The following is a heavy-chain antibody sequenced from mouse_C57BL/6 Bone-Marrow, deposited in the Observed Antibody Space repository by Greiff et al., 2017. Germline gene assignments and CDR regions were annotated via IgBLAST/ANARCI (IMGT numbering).Heavy chain of an antibody. CDR3: ASYDWFAY. CDR2: IDPSDSYT. D-gene: IGHD2-3*01. Sequence: QVQLQQPGAELVKPGASVKLSYKASGYTFTSYWMQWVKQRPGQGLEWIGEIDPSDSYTNYNQKFKGKATLTVDTSSSTAYMQLSSLTSEDSAVFYCASYDWFAYWGQGTLVTVSA. J-gene: IGHJ3*01. V-gene: IGHV1-50*01. CDR1: GYTFTSYW.